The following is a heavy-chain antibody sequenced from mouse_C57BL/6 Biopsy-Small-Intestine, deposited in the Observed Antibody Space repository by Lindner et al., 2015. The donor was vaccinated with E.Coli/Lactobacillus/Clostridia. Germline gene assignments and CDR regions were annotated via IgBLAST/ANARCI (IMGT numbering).Heavy chain of an antibody. CDR3: ASARGDGSFAY. J-gene: IGHJ3*01. CDR1: GFSLTSFG. Sequence: VQLQESGPGLVAPSQSLSITCTVSGFSLTSFGVDWVRQSPGKGLEWLGVIWGVGSTNYNSALKSGLSISKDNSKSQVFLKMNSLQIDDTAMYYCASARGDGSFAYWGQGTLVTVSA. CDR2: IWGVGST. V-gene: IGHV2-6*01. D-gene: IGHD2-3*01.